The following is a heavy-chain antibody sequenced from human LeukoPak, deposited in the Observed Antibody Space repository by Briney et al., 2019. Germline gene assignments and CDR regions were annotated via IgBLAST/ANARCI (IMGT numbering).Heavy chain of an antibody. D-gene: IGHD3-22*01. V-gene: IGHV3-23*01. CDR1: GFTFSSYA. CDR3: AKDSSYYYDSSGYFDY. Sequence: GGSLRLPCAASGFTFSSYAMSWVRQAPGKGLEWVSAISGSGGSTYYADSVKGRFTISRDNSKNTLYLQMNSLRAEDTAAYYCAKDSSYYYDSSGYFDYWGQGTLVTVSS. J-gene: IGHJ4*02. CDR2: ISGSGGST.